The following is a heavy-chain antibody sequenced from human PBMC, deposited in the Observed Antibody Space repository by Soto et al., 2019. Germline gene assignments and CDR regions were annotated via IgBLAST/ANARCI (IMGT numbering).Heavy chain of an antibody. V-gene: IGHV4-28*01. J-gene: IGHJ4*02. CDR2: IYYSGTT. D-gene: IGHD1-26*01. Sequence: SGTPSPPPALSCFSLSRSKWWGWVRQPPGKGLEWIGYIYYSGTTYYNPSLKSRVTMSVDTSKNQFSLKLTSVTAVDTAVYYCARREIQGPIDYWGQGTLVTVSS. CDR1: CFSLSRSKW. CDR3: ARREIQGPIDY.